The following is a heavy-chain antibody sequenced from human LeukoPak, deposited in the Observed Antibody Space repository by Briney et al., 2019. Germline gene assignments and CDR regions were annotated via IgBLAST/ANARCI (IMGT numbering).Heavy chain of an antibody. CDR3: ARLGAAAGVDY. D-gene: IGHD6-13*01. Sequence: GRSLRLSCAASGFTFSSYAMHWVRQAPGKGLEWVAVISYDGSNKYYADSVKGRFTISRDNSKNTLYLQMNSLRAEDTAVYYCARLGAAAGVDYWGQGTLVTVSS. J-gene: IGHJ4*02. CDR1: GFTFSSYA. V-gene: IGHV3-30-3*01. CDR2: ISYDGSNK.